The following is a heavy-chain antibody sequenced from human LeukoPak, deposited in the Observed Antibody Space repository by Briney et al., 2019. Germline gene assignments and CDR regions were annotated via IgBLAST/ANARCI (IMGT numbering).Heavy chain of an antibody. V-gene: IGHV3-21*01. Sequence: GGSLRLSCAASGFTFSSFNMNWVRQAPGKAMEWVSSITSSGTHIFYADSVRGRFTISRDNAKNSLYLQMDSLPPDDTAVHYCARDPYSGKYGNDYYYYMDVWGKGTTVTISS. D-gene: IGHD1-26*01. CDR1: GFTFSSFN. J-gene: IGHJ6*03. CDR3: ARDPYSGKYGNDYYYYMDV. CDR2: ITSSGTHI.